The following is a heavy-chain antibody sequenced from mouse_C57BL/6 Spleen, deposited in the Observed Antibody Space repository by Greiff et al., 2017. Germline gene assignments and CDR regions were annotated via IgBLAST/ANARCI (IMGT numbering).Heavy chain of an antibody. J-gene: IGHJ4*01. Sequence: DVQLVESEGGLVQPGSSMKLSCTASGFTFSDYYMAWVRQVPEKGLEWVANINYDGSSTYYLDSLKSRFIISRDNAKNILYLQMSSLKSEDTSTYYCARDGPYYSNYGAMDYWGQGTSVTVSS. CDR1: GFTFSDYY. V-gene: IGHV5-16*01. CDR2: INYDGSST. CDR3: ARDGPYYSNYGAMDY. D-gene: IGHD2-5*01.